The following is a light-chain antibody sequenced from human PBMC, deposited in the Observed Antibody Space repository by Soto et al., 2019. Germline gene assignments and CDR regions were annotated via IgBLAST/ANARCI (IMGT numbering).Light chain of an antibody. CDR3: QQRSKGPLT. V-gene: IGKV3-11*01. J-gene: IGKJ4*01. Sequence: EIVLTQSPATLSLSPGERAPLPCRPGRGITAYLPWYQRKPGQAPSLVIYNASNRATGIPARFSGSGSGTDFTLTISSLEPEDFAVYYCQQRSKGPLTFGGGTKVEIK. CDR1: RGITAY. CDR2: NAS.